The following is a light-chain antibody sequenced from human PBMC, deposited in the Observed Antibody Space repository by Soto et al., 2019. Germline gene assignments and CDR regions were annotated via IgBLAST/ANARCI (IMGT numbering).Light chain of an antibody. CDR1: QSVSYTY. J-gene: IGKJ1*01. V-gene: IGKV3D-20*02. Sequence: EIVLTQSPDTLSLSPGERATLSCRASQSVSYTYLAWYQQRPGQSPRLLIYVASFTATGLPDRFSGSGSGTDLSVNTGRLDTSEFEADYCEQCDGSPWTFGKGTMV. CDR3: EQCDGSPWT. CDR2: VAS.